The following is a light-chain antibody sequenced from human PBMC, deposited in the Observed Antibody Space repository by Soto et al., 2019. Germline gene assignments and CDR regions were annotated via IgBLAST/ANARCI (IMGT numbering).Light chain of an antibody. Sequence: QSVLTQPPSVSGAPGQRVTISCTWSSSNIGAGYDVHWYQQLPGTAPKLLIYGNSNRPSGVPDRFSGSKSGTSASLAITGLQAEDEADYYCQSYDSSLSGFYVFVTGTKLTVL. CDR3: QSYDSSLSGFYV. V-gene: IGLV1-40*01. J-gene: IGLJ1*01. CDR2: GNS. CDR1: SSNIGAGYD.